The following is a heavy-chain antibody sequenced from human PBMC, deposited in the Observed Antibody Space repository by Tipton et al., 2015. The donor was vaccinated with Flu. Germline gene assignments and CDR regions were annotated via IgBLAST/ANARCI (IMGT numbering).Heavy chain of an antibody. Sequence: SLRLSCAASNFIFNNYWMHWVRQVPGKGLVWVARVDRDGIITNYADSVKGRFAISRDNAKRTVYLEMNSLRVEDTAVYYCVGDFGYWGSYHDYWGQGTLVTVSS. CDR3: VGDFGYWGSYHDY. J-gene: IGHJ4*02. CDR2: VDRDGIIT. D-gene: IGHD3-16*01. CDR1: NFIFNNYW. V-gene: IGHV3-74*01.